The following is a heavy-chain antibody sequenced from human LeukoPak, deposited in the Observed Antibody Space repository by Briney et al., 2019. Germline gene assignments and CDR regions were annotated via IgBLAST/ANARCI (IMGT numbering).Heavy chain of an antibody. J-gene: IGHJ4*02. D-gene: IGHD3-22*01. CDR2: IKFDGIQE. CDR1: GFSLSSYG. CDR3: ASGSLGHYYDSSGYEY. V-gene: IGHV3-33*05. Sequence: GGSLRLSCAASGFSLSSYGMNWVRQAPGKGLEWVGGIKFDGIQEFYADSVKGRFTVSKDTSKNTLHLQMDSLRAEDTAVYYCASGSLGHYYDSSGYEYWGQGTLVTVSS.